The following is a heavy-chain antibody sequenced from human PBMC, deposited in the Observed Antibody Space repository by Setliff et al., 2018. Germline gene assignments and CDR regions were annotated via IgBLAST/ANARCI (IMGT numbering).Heavy chain of an antibody. D-gene: IGHD2-15*01. Sequence: PGGSLRLSCVASGFTFSNYEFNWVRQAPGKGLEWVSVIYNIGETRYADSVKGRFTISRDNSKNTLYLQMNSLRPEDTAVYYCARTCSGSGCYAGLESWGQGTPVTVSS. J-gene: IGHJ4*02. CDR3: ARTCSGSGCYAGLES. CDR1: GFTFSNYE. V-gene: IGHV3-66*02. CDR2: IYNIGET.